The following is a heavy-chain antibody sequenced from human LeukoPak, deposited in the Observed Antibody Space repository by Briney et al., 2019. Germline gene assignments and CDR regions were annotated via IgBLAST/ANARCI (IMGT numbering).Heavy chain of an antibody. J-gene: IGHJ4*02. Sequence: GGSLRLSCSASGFTFDDYAMHWVRQAPGKGLEWVSGISWNSGSIGYADSVKGRFTISRDNAKNTLYLQMNSLRAEDTAVYYCTKDLTGDLDYWGQGTLVTVSS. CDR3: TKDLTGDLDY. D-gene: IGHD7-27*01. CDR2: ISWNSGSI. CDR1: GFTFDDYA. V-gene: IGHV3-9*01.